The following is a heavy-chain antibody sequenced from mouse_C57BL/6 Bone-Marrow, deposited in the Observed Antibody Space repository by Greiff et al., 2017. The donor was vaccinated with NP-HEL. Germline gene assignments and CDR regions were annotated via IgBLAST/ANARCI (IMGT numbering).Heavy chain of an antibody. D-gene: IGHD2-5*01. V-gene: IGHV1-64*01. CDR3: ARCAYYSKRAWFAY. Sequence: QVQLQQPGAELVKPGASVKLSCKASGYTFTSYWMHWVKQRPGQGLEWIGMIHPNSGSTNYNEKFKSKATLTVDKSSSTAYMQLSSLTSEDSAVYYCARCAYYSKRAWFAYWGQWTLVTVSA. CDR2: IHPNSGST. J-gene: IGHJ3*01. CDR1: GYTFTSYW.